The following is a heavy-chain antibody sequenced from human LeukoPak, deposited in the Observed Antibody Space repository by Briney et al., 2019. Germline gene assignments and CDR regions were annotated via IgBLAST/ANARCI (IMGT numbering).Heavy chain of an antibody. V-gene: IGHV3-21*01. J-gene: IGHJ3*02. CDR3: ARDLSAPTPRLRYFDWFPDI. CDR1: GFSFSSYS. Sequence: GGSLRLSCAAYGFSFSSYSMNWVRQAPGKGLERVTSISSSSSYIYYADSVKGRFTISRDNAKNSLYLQMNSLRAEDTAVYYCARDLSAPTPRLRYFDWFPDIWGQGTMVTVSS. D-gene: IGHD3-9*01. CDR2: ISSSSSYI.